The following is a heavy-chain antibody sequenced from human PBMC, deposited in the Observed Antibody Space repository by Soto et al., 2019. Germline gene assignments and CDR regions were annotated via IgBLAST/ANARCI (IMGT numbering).Heavy chain of an antibody. J-gene: IGHJ6*02. CDR3: ARREDIVVVPAAMPDYYYGMDV. CDR2: IIPIFGTA. CDR1: GGTFSSYA. Sequence: SVKVSCKASGGTFSSYAISWVRQAPGQGLEWMGGIIPIFGTANYAQKFQGRVTITADESTSTAYMELSSLRSEDTAVYYCARREDIVVVPAAMPDYYYGMDVWG. D-gene: IGHD2-2*01. V-gene: IGHV1-69*13.